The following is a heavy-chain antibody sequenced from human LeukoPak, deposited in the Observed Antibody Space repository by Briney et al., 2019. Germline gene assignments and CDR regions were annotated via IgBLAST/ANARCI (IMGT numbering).Heavy chain of an antibody. J-gene: IGHJ4*02. V-gene: IGHV4-59*01. Sequence: PSETLSLTCTVSGGSISSYYWSWLRQPPGKGLEWIGYIYYSGSTNYNPSLKSRVTISVDTSKNQFSLKLSSVTAADTAVYYCARGPQYGLTSWGQGTLVTVSS. CDR1: GGSISSYY. D-gene: IGHD1-1*01. CDR3: ARGPQYGLTS. CDR2: IYYSGST.